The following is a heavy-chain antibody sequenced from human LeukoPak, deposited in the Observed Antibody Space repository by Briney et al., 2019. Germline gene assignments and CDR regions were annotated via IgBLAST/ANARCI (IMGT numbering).Heavy chain of an antibody. CDR2: INHSGST. D-gene: IGHD4-23*01. CDR3: ARKPTRLRWYFDY. J-gene: IGHJ4*02. Sequence: SETLSLTCTVSGGSVSSYYWSWIRQPAGKGLEWIGEINHSGSTNYNPSLKSRVTISVDTSKNQFSLKLSSVTAADTAVYYCARKPTRLRWYFDYWGQGTLVTVSS. CDR1: GGSVSSYY. V-gene: IGHV4-34*01.